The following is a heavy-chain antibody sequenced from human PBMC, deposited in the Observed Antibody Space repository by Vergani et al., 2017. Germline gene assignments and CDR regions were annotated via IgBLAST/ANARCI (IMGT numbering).Heavy chain of an antibody. J-gene: IGHJ5*02. CDR2: IYYSGST. Sequence: QLQLQESGPGLVKPSETLSLTCTVSGGSISSSSYYWGWIRQPPGKGLEWIGRIYYSGSTYYNPSLKSRVTISVDTSKNQFSLKLSSVTAADTAVYYCARVGAAAYPDWFDPWGQGTLVTVSS. CDR1: GGSISSSSYY. CDR3: ARVGAAAYPDWFDP. V-gene: IGHV4-39*07. D-gene: IGHD6-13*01.